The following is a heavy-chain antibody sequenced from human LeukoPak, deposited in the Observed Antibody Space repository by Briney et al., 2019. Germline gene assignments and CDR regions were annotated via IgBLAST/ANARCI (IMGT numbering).Heavy chain of an antibody. D-gene: IGHD6-6*01. CDR3: ARRRIAARNFDY. Sequence: PSGTLSLTCAVYGGSFSGYYWSWIRQPPGKGLEWIGEINHSGSTNYNPSLKSRVTISVDTSKNQFSLKLSSVRAADTAVYYCARRRIAARNFDYWGQGTLVTVSS. CDR2: INHSGST. CDR1: GGSFSGYY. V-gene: IGHV4-34*01. J-gene: IGHJ4*02.